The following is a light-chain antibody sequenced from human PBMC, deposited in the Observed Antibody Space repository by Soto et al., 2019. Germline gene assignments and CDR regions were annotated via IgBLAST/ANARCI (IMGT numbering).Light chain of an antibody. Sequence: DIVMTQSPDSLAVSLGEKATINCKSSQSVLYSSNIKNYIAWYQLKPGQPPKLLIYWASTRESGVPHRFSGSGSGTDFNLTISSLQAEDVAVYFCKQYYSPPGTFGQPTNGQIK. J-gene: IGKJ1*01. CDR3: KQYYSPPGT. CDR1: QSVLYSSNIKNY. V-gene: IGKV4-1*01. CDR2: WAS.